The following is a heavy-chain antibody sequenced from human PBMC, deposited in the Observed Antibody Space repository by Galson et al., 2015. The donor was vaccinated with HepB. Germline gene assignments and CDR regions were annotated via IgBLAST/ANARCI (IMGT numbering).Heavy chain of an antibody. CDR3: ARDNREYYDFWSGYYTSHYYYYMDV. J-gene: IGHJ6*03. CDR1: GYTFTSYG. Sequence: SVKVSCKASGYTFTSYGISWVRQAPGQGLEWMGWISAYNGNTNYAQKLQGRVTMTTDTSTSTAYMELRSLRSDDTAVYYCARDNREYYDFWSGYYTSHYYYYMDVWGKGTTVTVSS. D-gene: IGHD3-3*01. V-gene: IGHV1-18*01. CDR2: ISAYNGNT.